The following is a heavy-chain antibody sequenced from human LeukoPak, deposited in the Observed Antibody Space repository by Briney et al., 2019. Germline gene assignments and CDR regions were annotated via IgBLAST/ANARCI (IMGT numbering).Heavy chain of an antibody. CDR3: ARDQLTRGYSLNYYYGMDV. D-gene: IGHD5-18*01. V-gene: IGHV1-2*04. CDR2: INPNSGGT. CDR1: GYTFTGYY. Sequence: ASVKVSCKASGYTFTGYYMHWVRQAPGQGLEWMGWINPNSGGTNYAQKFQGWVTMTRDTPISTAYMELSRLRSDDTAVYYCARDQLTRGYSLNYYYGMDVWGQGTTVTVSS. J-gene: IGHJ6*02.